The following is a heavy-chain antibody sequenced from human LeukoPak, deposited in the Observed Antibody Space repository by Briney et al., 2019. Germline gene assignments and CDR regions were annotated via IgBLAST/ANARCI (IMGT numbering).Heavy chain of an antibody. D-gene: IGHD1-26*01. CDR3: ARDARSSARLVGATGY. J-gene: IGHJ4*02. V-gene: IGHV3-9*01. CDR1: GFTFDDYA. Sequence: GGSLRLSCAASGFTFDDYAMHWVRQAPGKGLEWVSGISWNSGSIGYADSVKGRFTISRDNAKNSLYLQMNSLRSDDTAVYYCARDARSSARLVGATGYWGQGTLVTVSS. CDR2: ISWNSGSI.